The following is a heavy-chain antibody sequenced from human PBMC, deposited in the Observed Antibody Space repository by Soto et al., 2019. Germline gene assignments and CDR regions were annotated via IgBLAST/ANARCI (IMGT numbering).Heavy chain of an antibody. J-gene: IGHJ4*02. CDR2: ISAYNGNT. V-gene: IGHV1-18*01. CDR3: ARDGRKYGSGTDPPLFDY. D-gene: IGHD3-10*01. Sequence: QVQLVQSGAEVTKPGASVKVSCKASGYTFTNYGINWVRQAPGQGLEWMGWISAYNGNTNYAQKLQDRVTMTTDTSTSTAYMALRSLRSDDTAVYYCARDGRKYGSGTDPPLFDYWGQGTLVTVSS. CDR1: GYTFTNYG.